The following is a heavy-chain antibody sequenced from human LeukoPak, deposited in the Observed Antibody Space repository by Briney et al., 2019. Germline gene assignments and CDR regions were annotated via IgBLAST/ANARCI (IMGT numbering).Heavy chain of an antibody. CDR3: AASIAARYFDY. D-gene: IGHD6-6*01. CDR1: GYTFTSYY. J-gene: IGHJ4*02. CDR2: INPSGGST. Sequence: ASVKVSCKASGYTFTSYYMHWVRQAPGQGLEWMGIINPSGGSTSYAQKLQGRVTMTRDMSTSTVYMELSSLRSEDTAVYYCAASIAARYFDYWGQGTLVTVSS. V-gene: IGHV1-46*01.